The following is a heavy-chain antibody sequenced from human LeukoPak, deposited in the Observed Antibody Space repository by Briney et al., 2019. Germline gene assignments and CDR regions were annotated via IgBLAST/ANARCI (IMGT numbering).Heavy chain of an antibody. CDR3: AKDRDSRMNTVTTCFDY. V-gene: IGHV3-23*01. CDR2: ISGSGGST. CDR1: GFTFSSYA. Sequence: PGGSLRLSCAASGFTFSSYAMSWVRQAPGKGLEWVSAISGSGGSTYYADSVKGRFTISRDNSKNTLYLQMNSLRAEDTAVYYCAKDRDSRMNTVTTCFDYWGQGTLVTVSS. J-gene: IGHJ4*02. D-gene: IGHD4-17*01.